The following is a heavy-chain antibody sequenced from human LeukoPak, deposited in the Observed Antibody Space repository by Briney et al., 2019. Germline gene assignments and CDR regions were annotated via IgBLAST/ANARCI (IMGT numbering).Heavy chain of an antibody. Sequence: GGSLRLSCAASGFTFSSYAMHWVRQAPGKGLEWVAVISYDGSNKYYADSVKGRFTIFRDNSKNTLYLQMNSLRAEDTAVYYCARGDWNYADYWGQGTLVTVSS. J-gene: IGHJ4*02. CDR1: GFTFSSYA. D-gene: IGHD1-7*01. V-gene: IGHV3-30-3*01. CDR2: ISYDGSNK. CDR3: ARGDWNYADY.